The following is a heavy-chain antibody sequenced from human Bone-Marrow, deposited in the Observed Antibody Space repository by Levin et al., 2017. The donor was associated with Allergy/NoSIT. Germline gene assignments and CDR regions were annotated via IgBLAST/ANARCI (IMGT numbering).Heavy chain of an antibody. CDR2: ISGSGGTT. J-gene: IGHJ4*02. CDR1: GFIFDDYF. D-gene: IGHD1-1*01. CDR3: AKDATGSIDY. V-gene: IGHV3-43*01. Sequence: GESLKISCAASGFIFDDYFMHWVRQVPGKGLEWVSLISGSGGTTYYAGSVKGRFTISRDSSKDSLYLQMNSLRTEDTALYYCAKDATGSIDYWGQGTLVTVSS.